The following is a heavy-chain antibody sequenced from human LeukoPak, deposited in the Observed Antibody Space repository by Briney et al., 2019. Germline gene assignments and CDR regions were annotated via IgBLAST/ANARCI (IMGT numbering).Heavy chain of an antibody. CDR3: ARVQYYKILTGSFQF. CDR2: INPDSGDT. Sequence: ASVKVSCKASGYIFTDYYLHWVRQAPGQGLESMGWINPDSGDTNFVEKFQGRVSMTRYTSISTAYMELSRLRSDDTAYYYCARVQYYKILTGSFQFWGQGTLVTVSS. V-gene: IGHV1-2*02. CDR1: GYIFTDYY. J-gene: IGHJ4*02. D-gene: IGHD3-9*01.